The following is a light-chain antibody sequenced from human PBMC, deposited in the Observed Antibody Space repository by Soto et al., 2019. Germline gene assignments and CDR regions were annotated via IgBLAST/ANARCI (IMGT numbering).Light chain of an antibody. CDR3: QHLRISPGFT. V-gene: IGKV3-20*01. J-gene: IGKJ3*01. CDR2: GAS. CDR1: QSINNRY. Sequence: EIVLTQSPGTLSLSPGERATLSCRASQSINNRYLAWYQQKPGQAPRLLIYGASSRATGIPDRFIGSGSGTDFTLTISSREPEDFAVYYCQHLRISPGFTFGPGTKVDIK.